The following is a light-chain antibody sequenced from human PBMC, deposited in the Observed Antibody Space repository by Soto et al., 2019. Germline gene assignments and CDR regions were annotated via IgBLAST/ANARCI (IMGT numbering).Light chain of an antibody. J-gene: IGKJ1*01. CDR2: GPA. V-gene: IGKV3-15*01. Sequence: EIVMTQSPATLAVSPGDTATLSCRASQSLGGNLAWFQQRPGQSPRLLIYGPATRATGIPGRFRGSGSGTEFTLTITSLQSEDFAVYYCQQYYKWPQWTIGQGTKVDIK. CDR1: QSLGGN. CDR3: QQYYKWPQWT.